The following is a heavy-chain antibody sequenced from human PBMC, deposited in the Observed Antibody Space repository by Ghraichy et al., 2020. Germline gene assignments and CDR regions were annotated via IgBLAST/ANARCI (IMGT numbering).Heavy chain of an antibody. CDR3: ARVTSAYGTRRFDP. Sequence: SETLSLTCTVSGGSESSYYWTWIRQPPGKGLEWIGYISYSGTTTYNSSLKSRVTISVNTSKNQFSLKLRSVTTADTAVYYCARVTSAYGTRRFDPWGQGTLVTVSS. D-gene: IGHD3-10*01. J-gene: IGHJ5*02. CDR1: GGSESSYY. CDR2: ISYSGTT. V-gene: IGHV4-59*02.